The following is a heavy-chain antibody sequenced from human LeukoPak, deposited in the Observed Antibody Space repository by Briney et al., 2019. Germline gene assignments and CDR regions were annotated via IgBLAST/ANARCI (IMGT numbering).Heavy chain of an antibody. J-gene: IGHJ4*02. Sequence: GGSLRLSCAASGFTFSSYDMHWVRQATGKGLEWVSAIGTAGDTYYPGSVKGRFTISRENAKNSLYLQMNSLRAGDTAVYYCARVVGSTMRAPFDFWGQGMLVTVSS. V-gene: IGHV3-13*04. D-gene: IGHD1-26*01. CDR2: IGTAGDT. CDR3: ARVVGSTMRAPFDF. CDR1: GFTFSSYD.